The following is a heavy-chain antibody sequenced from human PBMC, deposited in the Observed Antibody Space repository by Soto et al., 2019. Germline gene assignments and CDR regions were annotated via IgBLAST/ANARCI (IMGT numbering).Heavy chain of an antibody. V-gene: IGHV4-39*01. D-gene: IGHD3-10*01. CDR2: IYYSGST. J-gene: IGHJ5*02. CDR1: GGSLSSSSYF. Sequence: SETLSLTCTVPGGSLSSSSYFWGWVRQPPGKGLEWIGSIYYSGSTYYNPSLKSRVTISVDTSKNQFSLKLSSVTAADTAVYYCARAITMVRGVTKGSWFDPWGQGTLVTVSS. CDR3: ARAITMVRGVTKGSWFDP.